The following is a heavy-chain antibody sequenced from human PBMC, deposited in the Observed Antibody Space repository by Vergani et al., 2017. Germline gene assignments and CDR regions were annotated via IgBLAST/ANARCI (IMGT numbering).Heavy chain of an antibody. CDR3: ARYPGCSGGSCYSADY. CDR1: GGSISSGSYY. CDR2: IYTSGST. Sequence: QVQLQESGPGLVKPSQTLSLTCTVSGGSISSGSYYWSWIRQPAGKGLEWIGRIYTSGSTNYNPSLKSRVTMSVDTSKNQFSLKLSSVTAADTAVYYCARYPGCSGGSCYSADYWGQGILVTVSS. J-gene: IGHJ4*02. V-gene: IGHV4-61*02. D-gene: IGHD2-15*01.